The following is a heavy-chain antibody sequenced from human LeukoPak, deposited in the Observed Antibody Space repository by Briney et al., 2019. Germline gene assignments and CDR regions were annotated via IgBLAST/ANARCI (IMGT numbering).Heavy chain of an antibody. D-gene: IGHD3-22*01. CDR1: GFTFSSYS. CDR3: ARDLYDSGGYSSPIDY. J-gene: IGHJ4*02. CDR2: ISSSSSHI. Sequence: GGSLRLSCAASGFTFSSYSMNWVRQAPGKGLEWVSSISSSSSHIHYADSVKGRFTISRDNAKNSLYLQMNSLRAEDTAVYYCARDLYDSGGYSSPIDYWGQGTLVTVSS. V-gene: IGHV3-21*01.